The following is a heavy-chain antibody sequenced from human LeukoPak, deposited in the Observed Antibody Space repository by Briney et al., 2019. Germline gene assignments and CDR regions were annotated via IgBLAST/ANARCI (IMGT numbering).Heavy chain of an antibody. J-gene: IGHJ4*02. CDR2: IWYDGSNK. D-gene: IGHD1-1*01. CDR3: ARDFNWYFDY. V-gene: IGHV3-33*01. Sequence: GGSLRLSCAACGFTFSRNGVHWVRQGPGKGLEWVAVIWYDGSNKYYADSVKGRFTVSRDDSKNTLYLQMNSLRAEDTAVYYCARDFNWYFDYWGQGTLVTVSS. CDR1: GFTFSRNG.